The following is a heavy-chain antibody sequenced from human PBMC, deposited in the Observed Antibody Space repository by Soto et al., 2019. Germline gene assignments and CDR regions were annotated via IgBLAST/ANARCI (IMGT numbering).Heavy chain of an antibody. Sequence: GGSLRLSCAASGFTFSSYAMSWVRQAPGKGLEWVSAISGSGGSTYYADSVKGRFTISRDNSKNTLYLQMNSLRAEDTAVYYCANLYYDILTGYQLFDYWGQGTLVTVSS. J-gene: IGHJ4*02. V-gene: IGHV3-23*01. D-gene: IGHD3-9*01. CDR1: GFTFSSYA. CDR2: ISGSGGST. CDR3: ANLYYDILTGYQLFDY.